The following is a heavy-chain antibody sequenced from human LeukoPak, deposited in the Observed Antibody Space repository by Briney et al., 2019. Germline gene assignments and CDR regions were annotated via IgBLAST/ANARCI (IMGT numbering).Heavy chain of an antibody. CDR3: ARGWTEYYFDY. CDR1: GGSISSYY. J-gene: IGHJ4*02. Sequence: SETLSLTCTVSGGSISSYYWSWIRQPPGKGLEWIGYIYYSGSTNYNPSLKSRVTISVDTSKNQFSLKLSSVTAADTAVYYCARGWTEYYFDYWGQGTLVTVSS. D-gene: IGHD2-15*01. V-gene: IGHV4-59*01. CDR2: IYYSGST.